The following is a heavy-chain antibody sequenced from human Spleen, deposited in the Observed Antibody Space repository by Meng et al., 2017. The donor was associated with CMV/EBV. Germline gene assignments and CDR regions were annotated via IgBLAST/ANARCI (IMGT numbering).Heavy chain of an antibody. D-gene: IGHD3-10*01. CDR2: IYTGGTT. J-gene: IGHJ6*02. V-gene: IGHV3-53*01. CDR3: ARNSHGLGDLSEDV. CDR1: GFSVSNYF. Sequence: GESLKISCTASGFSVSNYFMSWVRQAPGKGLEWVSIIYTGGTTYDADSVKGRFTISRDNANNSLYLQLHSLRAEDTAVYYCARNSHGLGDLSEDVWGQGTMVTVSS.